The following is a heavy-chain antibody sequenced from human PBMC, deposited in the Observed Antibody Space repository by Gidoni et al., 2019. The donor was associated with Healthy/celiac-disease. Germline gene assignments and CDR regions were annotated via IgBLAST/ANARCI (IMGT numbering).Heavy chain of an antibody. D-gene: IGHD4-4*01. Sequence: EVQLVESGGGLVQPGGSLRLSCAASGFTFSSYEMNWVRQAPGKGLEWVSYISSSGSTIYYADSVKGRFTISRDNAKNSLYLQMNSLRAEDTAVYYCARDRQGNYFYYFDYWGQGTLVTVSS. J-gene: IGHJ4*02. V-gene: IGHV3-48*03. CDR1: GFTFSSYE. CDR3: ARDRQGNYFYYFDY. CDR2: ISSSGSTI.